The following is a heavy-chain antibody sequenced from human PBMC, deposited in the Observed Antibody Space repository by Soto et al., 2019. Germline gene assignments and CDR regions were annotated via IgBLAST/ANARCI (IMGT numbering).Heavy chain of an antibody. J-gene: IGHJ4*02. CDR1: CGSFRGYF. Sequence: SETLSLTCAVSCGSFRGYFWSWIRQSPAKGLEWIGEINDSGNTYYNPSFKSRLTISVDTSTSQISLRLTSVTAADSAVYYCQGGDFWGQGTRVTVSS. D-gene: IGHD3-16*01. CDR2: INDSGNT. V-gene: IGHV4-34*01. CDR3: QGGDF.